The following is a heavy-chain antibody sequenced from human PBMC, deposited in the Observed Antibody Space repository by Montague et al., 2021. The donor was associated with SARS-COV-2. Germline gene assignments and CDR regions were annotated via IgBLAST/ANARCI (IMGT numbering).Heavy chain of an antibody. V-gene: IGHV3-74*01. CDR3: VRGYGDY. J-gene: IGHJ4*02. Sequence: SLRLSCAASGFTFSSYWMLWVRQAPGKGLMWVSHINSDESSPSYADPVKGRFTISRDNAKNTVYLRMNSLRAEDTAVYYCVRGYGDYWGQGTLVTVSS. CDR1: GFTFSSYW. D-gene: IGHD4-17*01. CDR2: INSDESSP.